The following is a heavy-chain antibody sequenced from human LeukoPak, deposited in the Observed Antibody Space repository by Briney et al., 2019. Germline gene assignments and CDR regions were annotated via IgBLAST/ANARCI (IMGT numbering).Heavy chain of an antibody. J-gene: IGHJ4*02. CDR3: AKAQDTAMALDY. CDR1: GFTFSSYG. CDR2: IWYDGSNK. V-gene: IGHV3-33*06. D-gene: IGHD5-18*01. Sequence: GGSLRLPCAASGFTFSSYGMHWVRQAPGKGLEWVAVIWYDGSNKYYADSVKGRFTISRDNSKNTLYLQMNSLRAEDTAVYYCAKAQDTAMALDYWGEGTLVTVSS.